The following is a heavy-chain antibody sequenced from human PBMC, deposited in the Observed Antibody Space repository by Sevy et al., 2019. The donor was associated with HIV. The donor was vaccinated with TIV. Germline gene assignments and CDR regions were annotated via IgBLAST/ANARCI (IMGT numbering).Heavy chain of an antibody. J-gene: IGHJ3*02. CDR1: GGSISNSDSY. Sequence: SETLSPTCTVSGGSISNSDSYWGWIRQPPGKGLGWIGSIYYSGSTYYNPSLKSRVTLSVDTSKNQFSLKVNSVTAADTALYYCARRRVEDYYGSGTPPLVNGPFDIWGQGTMVTVSS. CDR2: IYYSGST. CDR3: ARRRVEDYYGSGTPPLVNGPFDI. D-gene: IGHD3-10*01. V-gene: IGHV4-39*01.